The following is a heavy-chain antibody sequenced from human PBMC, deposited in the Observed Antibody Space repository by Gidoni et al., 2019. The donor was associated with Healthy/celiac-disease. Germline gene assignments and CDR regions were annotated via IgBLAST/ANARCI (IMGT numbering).Heavy chain of an antibody. V-gene: IGHV3-33*01. CDR2: IWYDGSNK. D-gene: IGHD4-17*01. CDR1: GFTFSSYG. Sequence: QVQLVESGGGVVQPGRSLRLSCAASGFTFSSYGMHWVRQAPGKGLEWVAVIWYDGSNKYYADSVKGRFTISRDNSKNTLYLQMNSLRAEDTAVYYCAREDYGGNSEDYYYYGMDVWGQGTTVTVSS. CDR3: AREDYGGNSEDYYYYGMDV. J-gene: IGHJ6*02.